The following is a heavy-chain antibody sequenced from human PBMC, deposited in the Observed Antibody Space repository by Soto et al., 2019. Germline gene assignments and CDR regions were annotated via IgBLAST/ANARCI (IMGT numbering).Heavy chain of an antibody. CDR2: IIPSFGTA. D-gene: IGHD6-6*01. CDR3: ARGNNEEYSRFPNLDGMDV. J-gene: IGHJ6*02. CDR1: GDTFSSYS. V-gene: IGHV1-69*13. Sequence: SVKISCKTSGDTFSSYSISWARHAPGQGLVWMGGIIPSFGTANYAHKFQGRVTITADESTSTAYMELSSLRSEDTDVYYCARGNNEEYSRFPNLDGMDVWGQGTTVTVSS.